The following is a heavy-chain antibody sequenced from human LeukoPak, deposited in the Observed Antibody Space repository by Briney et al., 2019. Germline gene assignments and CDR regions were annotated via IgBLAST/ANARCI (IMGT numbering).Heavy chain of an antibody. CDR1: GFTFSNAW. V-gene: IGHV3-30*02. D-gene: IGHD6-13*01. CDR3: AKANRGRIAAAGIYYYYYMDV. J-gene: IGHJ6*03. CDR2: IRYDGSNK. Sequence: GGSLRLSCAASGFTFSNAWMSWVRQAPGKGLEWVAFIRYDGSNKYYADSVKGRFTISRDNSKNTLYLQMNSLRAEDTAVYYCAKANRGRIAAAGIYYYYYMDVWGKGTTVTVSS.